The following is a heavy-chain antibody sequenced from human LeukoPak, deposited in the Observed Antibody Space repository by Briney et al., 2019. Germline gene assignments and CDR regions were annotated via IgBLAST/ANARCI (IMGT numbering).Heavy chain of an antibody. CDR1: GGSISSYY. Sequence: SETLSLTCTVSGGSISSYYWSWIRQPAGKGLEWIGRISTSGSTNYNPSLKSRVTMSVDTSKNQFSLKLSSVTAADTAVYYCARDMGYDSSGYYSYDAFAIWRQGTMVTVSS. CDR2: ISTSGST. J-gene: IGHJ3*02. CDR3: ARDMGYDSSGYYSYDAFAI. D-gene: IGHD3-22*01. V-gene: IGHV4-4*07.